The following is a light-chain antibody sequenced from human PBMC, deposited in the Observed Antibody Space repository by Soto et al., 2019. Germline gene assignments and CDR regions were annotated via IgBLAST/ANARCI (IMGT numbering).Light chain of an antibody. CDR1: QSISSW. J-gene: IGKJ4*01. CDR2: DAS. V-gene: IGKV1-5*01. Sequence: GDRVTITCRASQSISSWLAWYQQKPGKAPKLLIYDASSLESGFPSRFSGSGSGTEFTLTISSLQPDDFATYYCQQYNSYLLTFGGGTKVDI. CDR3: QQYNSYLLT.